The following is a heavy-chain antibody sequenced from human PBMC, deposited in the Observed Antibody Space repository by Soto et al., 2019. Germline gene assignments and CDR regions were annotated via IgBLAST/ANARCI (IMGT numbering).Heavy chain of an antibody. V-gene: IGHV1-69*01. D-gene: IGHD5-18*01. CDR3: ARRLGGYSYGYCWFDP. J-gene: IGHJ5*02. CDR2: IIPIFGTA. CDR1: GGTFSSYA. Sequence: QVQLVQSGAEVKKPGSSVKVSCKASGGTFSSYAISWVRQAPGQGLDWMGGIIPIFGTANYAQKFQGRVTITADETTSTAYMELSSLRSEDTAGYYCARRLGGYSYGYCWFDPWGQGTLVTVSS.